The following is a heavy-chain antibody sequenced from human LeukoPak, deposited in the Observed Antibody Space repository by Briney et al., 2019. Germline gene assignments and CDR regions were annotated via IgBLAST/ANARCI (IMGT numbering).Heavy chain of an antibody. CDR1: GGSISSSSHY. J-gene: IGHJ6*03. CDR3: ARAAYSSSSAGYYYYYMDV. D-gene: IGHD6-6*01. V-gene: IGHV4-61*05. Sequence: PSETLSLTCTVSGGSISSSSHYWGWIRQPPGKGLEWVGYIYYSGSTNSNPSLKSRVSISIDTSKNQFSLRLGSVTAADTAVYFCARAAYSSSSAGYYYYYMDVWGKGTTVTVSS. CDR2: IYYSGST.